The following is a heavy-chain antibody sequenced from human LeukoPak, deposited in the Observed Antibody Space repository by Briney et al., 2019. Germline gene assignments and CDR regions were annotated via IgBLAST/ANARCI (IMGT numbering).Heavy chain of an antibody. CDR2: IYYSGST. J-gene: IGHJ5*02. Sequence: SETLSLTCTVSGGSISSYYWSWIRQPPGKGLEWIGYIYYSGSTNYNPSLKSRVTISVDTSKSQFSLKLSSVTAADTAVYYCAREITMVRGANARSLYNWFDPWGQGTLVTVSS. CDR3: AREITMVRGANARSLYNWFDP. CDR1: GGSISSYY. D-gene: IGHD3-10*01. V-gene: IGHV4-59*01.